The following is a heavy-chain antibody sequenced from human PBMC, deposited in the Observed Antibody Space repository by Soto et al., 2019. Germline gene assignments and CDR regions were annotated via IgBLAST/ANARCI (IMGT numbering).Heavy chain of an antibody. J-gene: IGHJ3*02. CDR1: GFTFSDYY. CDR3: ARDKSGGWNDRYGVAFDI. Sequence: GSLRLSCAASGFTFSDYYMSWIRQAPGKGLEWVSYISSSGSTIYYADSVKGRFTISRDNAKNSLYLQMNSLRAEDTAVYYCARDKSGGWNDRYGVAFDIWGQGTMVTVSS. V-gene: IGHV3-11*01. CDR2: ISSSGSTI. D-gene: IGHD1-1*01.